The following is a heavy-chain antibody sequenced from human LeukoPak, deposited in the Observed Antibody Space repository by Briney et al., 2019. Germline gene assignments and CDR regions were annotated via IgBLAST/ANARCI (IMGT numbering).Heavy chain of an antibody. Sequence: QAGGSLRLSCAASGFTFSSYAMSWVRQAPGEGLEWVSAISGSGGSTYYADSVKGRFTISRDNSKNPLYLQMNSLRAEDTAVYYCAKSRNPYDYVTVWFDPWGQGTLVTVSS. J-gene: IGHJ5*02. CDR1: GFTFSSYA. CDR2: ISGSGGST. V-gene: IGHV3-23*01. D-gene: IGHD3-16*01. CDR3: AKSRNPYDYVTVWFDP.